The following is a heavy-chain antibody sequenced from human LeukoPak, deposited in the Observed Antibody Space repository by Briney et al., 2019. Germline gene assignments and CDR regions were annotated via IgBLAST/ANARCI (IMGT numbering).Heavy chain of an antibody. V-gene: IGHV4-4*07. CDR3: TRHGSSSSDDAFDI. D-gene: IGHD6-6*01. J-gene: IGHJ3*02. Sequence: SETLSLTCTVSGGSISSYYWSWIRQPAGKGLEWIGRTYTSGSTNYNPSLKSRVTISVDTSKTQFFLKVNSVTAADTAVYYCTRHGSSSSDDAFDIWGQGTVVTVSS. CDR1: GGSISSYY. CDR2: TYTSGST.